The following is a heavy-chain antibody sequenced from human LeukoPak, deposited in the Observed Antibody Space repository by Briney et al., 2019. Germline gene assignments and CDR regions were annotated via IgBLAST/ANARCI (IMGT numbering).Heavy chain of an antibody. CDR3: ARHINFDY. D-gene: IGHD2-21*01. CDR1: GFTFSSYA. J-gene: IGHJ4*02. V-gene: IGHV3-23*01. Sequence: GGSLRLSCAASGFTFSSYAMSWVRHAPGEGLEWVSAISDSGGTTYYADSVKGRFTISRDNSENSLYLEMNSLRTEDTALYYCARHINFDYWGQGALVTVSS. CDR2: ISDSGGTT.